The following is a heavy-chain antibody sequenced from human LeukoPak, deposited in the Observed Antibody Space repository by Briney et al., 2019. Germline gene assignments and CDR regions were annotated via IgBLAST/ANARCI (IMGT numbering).Heavy chain of an antibody. J-gene: IGHJ6*04. D-gene: IGHD4-17*01. CDR1: GFTFSSYW. CDR2: MKQDGSEK. CDR3: ARSTRGGDYDYYYGMDV. Sequence: GGSLRLSCAASGFTFSSYWMSWVRQAPGKGLEWVANMKQDGSEKYYVDSVKGRFTISRDNAKNSLYLQMNSLRAEDTAVYYCARSTRGGDYDYYYGMDVWGKGTTVTVSS. V-gene: IGHV3-7*03.